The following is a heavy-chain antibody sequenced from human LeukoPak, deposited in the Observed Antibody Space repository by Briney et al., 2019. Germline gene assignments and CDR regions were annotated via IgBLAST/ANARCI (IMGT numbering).Heavy chain of an antibody. CDR1: GFTFSDYY. D-gene: IGHD2-15*01. Sequence: PGGSLRLSCAASGFTFSDYYTSWIRQAPGKGLEWVSYISSSGSTIYYADSVKGRFTISRDNAKNSLYLQMNSLRAEDTAVYYCARAGREYCSGGSCYPYYYYYYYMDVWGKGTTVTVSS. CDR2: ISSSGSTI. CDR3: ARAGREYCSGGSCYPYYYYYYYMDV. V-gene: IGHV3-11*04. J-gene: IGHJ6*03.